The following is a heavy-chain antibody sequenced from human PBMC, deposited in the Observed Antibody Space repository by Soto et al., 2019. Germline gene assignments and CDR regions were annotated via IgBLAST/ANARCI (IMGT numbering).Heavy chain of an antibody. CDR3: ARNYGSGSISGY. Sequence: ESLKISCKGSGYSFTSYWISWVRQMPGKGLEWMGRIDPSDSYTNYSPSFQGHVTIPADKSISTAYLQWSSLKASDTAMYYCARNYGSGSISGYWGQGTLVTVSS. D-gene: IGHD3-10*01. V-gene: IGHV5-10-1*01. CDR1: GYSFTSYW. J-gene: IGHJ4*02. CDR2: IDPSDSYT.